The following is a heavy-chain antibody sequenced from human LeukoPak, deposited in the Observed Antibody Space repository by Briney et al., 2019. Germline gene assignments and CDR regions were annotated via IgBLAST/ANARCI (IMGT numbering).Heavy chain of an antibody. CDR1: GFSFSDYY. CDR3: ARHPDGSLSLDY. J-gene: IGHJ4*02. V-gene: IGHV3-11*03. CDR2: ISSSGSHT. Sequence: GGSLRLSCVASGFSFSDYYMSWIRQAPGKGLEWVSYISSSGSHTNYTDSVTGRFTISRNNAKKSLHLQMNSLRAEDTAVYYCARHPDGSLSLDYWGQGTLVTVSS. D-gene: IGHD1-26*01.